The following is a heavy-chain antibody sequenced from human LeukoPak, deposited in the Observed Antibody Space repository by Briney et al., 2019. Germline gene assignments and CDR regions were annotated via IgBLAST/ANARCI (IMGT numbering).Heavy chain of an antibody. CDR2: IYYSGST. CDR1: GGSLSSGGYY. V-gene: IGHV4-31*03. J-gene: IGHJ4*02. D-gene: IGHD5-18*01. Sequence: SETLSLTCTVSGGSLSSGGYYWSWIRQHPGTGLEWIGYIYYSGSTYYNPSLKSRVTISVDTSKNQFSLKLSSVTAADTAVYYCARDRGYSYGYGAFDYWGQGTLVTVSS. CDR3: ARDRGYSYGYGAFDY.